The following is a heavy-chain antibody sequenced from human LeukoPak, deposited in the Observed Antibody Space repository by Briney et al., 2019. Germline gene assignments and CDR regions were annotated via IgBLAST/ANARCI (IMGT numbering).Heavy chain of an antibody. CDR1: GFTFDDYG. Sequence: GGSLRLSCAASGFTFDDYGMSWVRQAPGKGLEWVSGINCNGGSTGYADSVKGRFTISRDNAKNSLYLQMNSLRAEDTALYYCTQGRTYYYFDYWGQGTLVTVSS. CDR2: INCNGGST. CDR3: TQGRTYYYFDY. J-gene: IGHJ4*02. D-gene: IGHD3-16*01. V-gene: IGHV3-20*04.